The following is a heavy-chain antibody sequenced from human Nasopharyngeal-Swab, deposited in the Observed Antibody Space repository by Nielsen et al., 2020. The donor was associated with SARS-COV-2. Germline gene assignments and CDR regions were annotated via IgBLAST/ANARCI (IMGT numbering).Heavy chain of an antibody. V-gene: IGHV1-18*01. D-gene: IGHD3/OR15-3a*01. Sequence: ASVKVSCKASGYSFSSYGITWVRQAPGQGLVWMGWISASSGNTNYAQNLRGRVTMTTDTSTNTAYMELRSLRLDDTAMYYCTRDDFNWYFDLWGRGTLVTVSS. CDR2: ISASSGNT. CDR3: TRDDFNWYFDL. J-gene: IGHJ2*01. CDR1: GYSFSSYG.